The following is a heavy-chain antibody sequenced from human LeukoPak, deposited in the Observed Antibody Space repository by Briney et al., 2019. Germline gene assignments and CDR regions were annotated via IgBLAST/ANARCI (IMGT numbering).Heavy chain of an antibody. CDR3: ARGHYGMDV. J-gene: IGHJ6*02. CDR2: ISRDSGDT. V-gene: IGHV3-11*06. Sequence: PGRSLRLSCAASGFPFQNYYMSWIRQASGKGLEWVSYISRDSGDTNYADSVKGRFTISRDNAKNSLYLQMNSLRVEDTAVYYCARGHYGMDVWGQGTTVIVSS. CDR1: GFPFQNYY.